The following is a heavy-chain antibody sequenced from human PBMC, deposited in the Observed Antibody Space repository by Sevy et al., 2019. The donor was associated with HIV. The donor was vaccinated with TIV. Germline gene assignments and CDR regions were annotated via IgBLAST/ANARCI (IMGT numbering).Heavy chain of an antibody. CDR3: ARDRSSNWMNYFFDY. D-gene: IGHD6-13*01. Sequence: GGSVRLSCAASGFTFSNYAMHWVRQAPGKGLEWVAGISHDGSNKYYADSVKGRFTISRDNSKNTLFVQMNSLKAEDTAVYNCARDRSSNWMNYFFDYWGQGALVTVSS. V-gene: IGHV3-30*04. CDR1: GFTFSNYA. CDR2: ISHDGSNK. J-gene: IGHJ4*02.